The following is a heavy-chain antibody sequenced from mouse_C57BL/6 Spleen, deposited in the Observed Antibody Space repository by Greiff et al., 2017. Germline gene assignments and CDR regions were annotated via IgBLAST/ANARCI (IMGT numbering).Heavy chain of an antibody. D-gene: IGHD1-2*01. V-gene: IGHV14-4*01. J-gene: IGHJ1*03. CDR3: FLYYEWYFDV. CDR1: GFNIKDDY. CDR2: IDPENGDT. Sequence: VQLQQSGAELVRPGASVKLSCTASGFNIKDDYMHWVKQRPEQGLEWIGWIDPENGDTEYASKFQGKATITADTSSNTAYLQLSSLTSEYTAVYYCFLYYEWYFDVWGTGTTVTVSS.